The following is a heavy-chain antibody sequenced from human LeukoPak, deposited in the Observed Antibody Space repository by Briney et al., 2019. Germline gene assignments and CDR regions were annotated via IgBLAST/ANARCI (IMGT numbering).Heavy chain of an antibody. CDR2: INPNSGGT. CDR3: ARDAWGEKNWFDP. Sequence: GASVKVSCKASGYTFTGYYMHWVRQAPGQGLEWMGWINPNSGGTNYAQKFQGRVTMTRDTSISTAYMELSRLRSDDTAVYYCARDAWGEKNWFDPWGQGTLVTVSS. CDR1: GYTFTGYY. J-gene: IGHJ5*02. D-gene: IGHD1-26*01. V-gene: IGHV1-2*02.